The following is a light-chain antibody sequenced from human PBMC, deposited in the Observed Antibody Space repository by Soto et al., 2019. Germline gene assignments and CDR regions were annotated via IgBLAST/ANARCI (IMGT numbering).Light chain of an antibody. CDR3: CSHAGDNTHV. J-gene: IGLJ1*01. V-gene: IGLV2-8*01. CDR2: EVT. CDR1: SSDVGGYNY. Sequence: QSALTQPPSASGSPGQSVTISCTGTSSDVGGYNYVSWYQQYPGKAPKLIIYEVTKRPSEVPDRFSGSKSGNTASLTVSGLQAEDEADYFCCSHAGDNTHVFGTGTKLTVL.